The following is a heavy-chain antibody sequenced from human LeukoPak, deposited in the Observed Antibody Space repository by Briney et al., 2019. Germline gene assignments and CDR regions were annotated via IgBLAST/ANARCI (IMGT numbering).Heavy chain of an antibody. CDR2: IIPIFGTA. Sequence: SVKVSCKASGGTFSSYAISWVRQAPGQGLEWMGGIIPIFGTANYAQKFQGRVTITADESTSTAYMELSSLRSEDTAVYYCARGSWGPYCSSTSCYGWDYNYYYMDVWGKGTTVTVSS. CDR3: ARGSWGPYCSSTSCYGWDYNYYYMDV. V-gene: IGHV1-69*01. J-gene: IGHJ6*03. CDR1: GGTFSSYA. D-gene: IGHD2-2*01.